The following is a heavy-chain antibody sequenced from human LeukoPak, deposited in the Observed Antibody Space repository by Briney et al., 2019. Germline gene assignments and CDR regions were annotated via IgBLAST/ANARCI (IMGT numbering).Heavy chain of an antibody. V-gene: IGHV4-39*01. D-gene: IGHD7-27*01. J-gene: IGHJ4*02. CDR3: ATRNWDHGHFDY. CDR1: GGSTNTGTYY. CDR2: IYYSGST. Sequence: PSETLSLTCAVSGGSTNTGTYYWGWIRQPPGKGLEWIGSIYYSGSTYSSSSLKSRVTISVDTSKNQFSLKVRSLTAADTAAYYCATRNWDHGHFDYWGQGTLVTVSS.